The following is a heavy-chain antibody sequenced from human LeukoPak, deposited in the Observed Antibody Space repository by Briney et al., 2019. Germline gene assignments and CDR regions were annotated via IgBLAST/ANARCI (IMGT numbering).Heavy chain of an antibody. CDR3: ARGPGALLR. CDR1: GDSVSSNSAA. D-gene: IGHD3-10*01. Sequence: SQTLSLTCVISGDSVSSNSAAWNWIRQSPSRGLEWLGRTYYRSKWYSYSAVSVKSRIIINPDASKNQFSLQLNSVTPEDTAVYYCARGPGALLRWGQGILVTVSS. J-gene: IGHJ4*02. V-gene: IGHV6-1*01. CDR2: TYYRSKWYS.